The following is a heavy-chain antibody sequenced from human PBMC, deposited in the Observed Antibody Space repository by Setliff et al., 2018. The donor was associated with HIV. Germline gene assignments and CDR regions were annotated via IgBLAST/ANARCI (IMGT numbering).Heavy chain of an antibody. CDR2: IKQDGTDK. CDR3: ARDTCDTPSCYAGPRFVY. D-gene: IGHD2-2*01. V-gene: IGHV3-7*01. Sequence: GGLRLSCSDSGFTSSIHEMNWVRQAPGKGLEWVANIKQDGTDKYYVDSVRGRFTISRDNARNSLFLQMNSLRVEDTAVYYCARDTCDTPSCYAGPRFVYWGQGNLVTVSS. CDR1: GFTSSIHE. J-gene: IGHJ4*02.